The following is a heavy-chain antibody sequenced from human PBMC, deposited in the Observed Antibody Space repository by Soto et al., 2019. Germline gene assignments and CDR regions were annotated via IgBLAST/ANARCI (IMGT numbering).Heavy chain of an antibody. CDR3: AKGGATVADCFDI. J-gene: IGHJ3*02. V-gene: IGHV3-23*01. CDR2: ISSSASST. Sequence: EVQLLESGGGLVQPGGSLRLSCAASGFSFSSYAMSWVRQAPGKGLEWVSSISSSASSTHYADSVKGRFTISRDNSKNTLYLQMNSLRADDTAVHYCAKGGATVADCFDIWGQGTMVTVSS. D-gene: IGHD4-17*01. CDR1: GFSFSSYA.